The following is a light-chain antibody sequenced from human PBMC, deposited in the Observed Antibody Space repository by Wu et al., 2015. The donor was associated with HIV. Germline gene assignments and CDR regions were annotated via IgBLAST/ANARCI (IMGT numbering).Light chain of an antibody. J-gene: IGKJ2*01. CDR3: HQYNDRPPYT. CDR1: QSINSN. CDR2: SAS. V-gene: IGKV3-15*01. Sequence: EMVMTQSPATLSVSPGERATLSCRASQSINSNLAWYQQKPGQAPTLLIHSASIRATGIPARFSGSGSGTEFTLTVNSLQSEDVAVYYCHQYNDRPPYTFGQGTKVEI.